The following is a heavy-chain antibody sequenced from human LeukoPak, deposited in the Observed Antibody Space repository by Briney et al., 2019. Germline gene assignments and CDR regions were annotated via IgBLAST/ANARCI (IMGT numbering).Heavy chain of an antibody. J-gene: IGHJ6*02. CDR1: GFTFSSYA. V-gene: IGHV3-23*01. Sequence: GGSLRLSCAASGFTFSSYAMSWVRQAPGKGLEWVSAISGSGGSIYYADSVKGRFTISRDNSKNTLYLQMNSLRAEDTAVYYCARRYFDWLLSVYYGMDVWGQGTTVTVSS. D-gene: IGHD3-9*01. CDR2: ISGSGGSI. CDR3: ARRYFDWLLSVYYGMDV.